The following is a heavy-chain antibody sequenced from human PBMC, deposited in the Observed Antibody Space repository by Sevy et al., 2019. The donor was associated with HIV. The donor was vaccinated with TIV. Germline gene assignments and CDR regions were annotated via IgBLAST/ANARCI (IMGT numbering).Heavy chain of an antibody. D-gene: IGHD1-1*01. J-gene: IGHJ1*01. CDR1: GFTFSSYS. CDR3: ALERLSSDVAEYFQN. Sequence: GGSLRLSCATSGFTFSSYSMHWVRQAPGKGLEWVATISYDGINKHYADSVKGRFTISRDNFKNSLPLQMNSLRAEDTALYFCALERLSSDVAEYFQNWGQGTLVTVSS. V-gene: IGHV3-30-3*01. CDR2: ISYDGINK.